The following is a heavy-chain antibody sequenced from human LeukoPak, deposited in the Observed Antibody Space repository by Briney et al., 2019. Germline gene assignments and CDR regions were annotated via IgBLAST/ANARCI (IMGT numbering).Heavy chain of an antibody. CDR3: TRDSDFEF. CDR2: IRSKAYGGTT. D-gene: IGHD1-26*01. V-gene: IGHV3-49*04. CDR1: GFTFGDYA. J-gene: IGHJ4*02. Sequence: GGSLRLSCTASGFTFGDYAMSWVRQAPGKGLEWVGFIRSKAYGGTTEYAASVKGRFTISRDDSRSIAYLQMNSLKTEDTALYYCTRDSDFEFWGQGTLVTVSS.